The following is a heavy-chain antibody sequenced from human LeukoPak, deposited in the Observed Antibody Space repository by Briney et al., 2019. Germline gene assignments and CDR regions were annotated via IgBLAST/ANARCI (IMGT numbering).Heavy chain of an antibody. Sequence: ASVKVSCKASGYTFTGYYMHWVRQAPGQGLEWMGWINPNSGGTNYAQKFQGRVTMTRDTSISTAYMELSRLRSDDTAVYYCASVFNEDRGWGPAAFNDYWGQGTLVTVSS. CDR2: INPNSGGT. J-gene: IGHJ4*02. CDR3: ASVFNEDRGWGPAAFNDY. D-gene: IGHD2-2*01. CDR1: GYTFTGYY. V-gene: IGHV1-2*02.